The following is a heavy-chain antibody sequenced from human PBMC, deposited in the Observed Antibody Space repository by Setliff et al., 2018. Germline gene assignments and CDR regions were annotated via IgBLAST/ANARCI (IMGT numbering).Heavy chain of an antibody. D-gene: IGHD2-21*02. CDR1: GYSFTTYW. CDR2: IYLGDSDT. J-gene: IGHJ2*01. Sequence: PGESLKISCKGSGYSFTTYWIGWVRQMPGKGLECMGIIYLGDSDTRYSPSFQGQVTISADKSISTAYLQWSSLKASDTAMYYCVRPQVVTVHYWYFDLWGRGTLVTVSS. V-gene: IGHV5-51*01. CDR3: VRPQVVTVHYWYFDL.